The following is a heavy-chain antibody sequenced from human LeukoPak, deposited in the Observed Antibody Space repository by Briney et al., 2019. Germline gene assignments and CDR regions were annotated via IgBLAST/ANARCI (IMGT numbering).Heavy chain of an antibody. Sequence: SETLSLTCAVYGGSFSGYYWSWIRQPPGKGLEWIGEINHSGSTNYNPSLKSRVTISVDTSKNQFSLKLSSVTAADTAVYYCASGIRGVPAAIRAHRNYGMDVWGQGTTVTVSS. CDR2: INHSGST. CDR3: ASGIRGVPAAIRAHRNYGMDV. J-gene: IGHJ6*02. CDR1: GGSFSGYY. V-gene: IGHV4-34*01. D-gene: IGHD2-2*02.